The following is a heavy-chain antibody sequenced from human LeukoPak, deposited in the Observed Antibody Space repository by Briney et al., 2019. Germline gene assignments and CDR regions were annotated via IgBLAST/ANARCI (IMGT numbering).Heavy chain of an antibody. V-gene: IGHV4-4*07. CDR3: ARDVVLRWTHYYFDY. Sequence: SETLSLTCTVSGGSISSYYWSWIRQPAGKGLEWIGRIYTSGSTNYNPSLKSRVTMSVDTSKNQFSLKLSSVTAADTAVYYCARDVVLRWTHYYFDYWGQGTLVTVSS. CDR1: GGSISSYY. D-gene: IGHD3-3*01. J-gene: IGHJ4*02. CDR2: IYTSGST.